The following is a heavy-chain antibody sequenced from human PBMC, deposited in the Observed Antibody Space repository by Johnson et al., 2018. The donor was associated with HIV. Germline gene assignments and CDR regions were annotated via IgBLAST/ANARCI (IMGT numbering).Heavy chain of an antibody. J-gene: IGHJ3*02. Sequence: QVQLVESGGGVVQPGRSLRLSCADSGFTFSSYAIHWVRQAPGKGLEWVAVISYDGSNKYYADSVKGRFTISRDNSKNTMYLQMNSLRDEDTAVYYCARGGRRDAFDIWGQGTMVTVSS. CDR1: GFTFSSYA. D-gene: IGHD3-16*01. CDR3: ARGGRRDAFDI. V-gene: IGHV3-30-3*01. CDR2: ISYDGSNK.